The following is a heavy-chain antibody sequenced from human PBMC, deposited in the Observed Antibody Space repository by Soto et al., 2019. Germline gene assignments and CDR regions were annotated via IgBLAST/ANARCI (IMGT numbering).Heavy chain of an antibody. D-gene: IGHD6-13*01. V-gene: IGHV4-59*01. CDR1: GGSISTYY. CDR2: MSYSGST. Sequence: SETLSLSCSVSGGSISTYYWSWIRQPPGKGLEWIGYMSYSGSTYYNPSLKSRVSISIDMPKNQFSLKLSSVTAADTAVYYCARVRQQVASDAFDLWGQGTTVTVSS. J-gene: IGHJ3*01. CDR3: ARVRQQVASDAFDL.